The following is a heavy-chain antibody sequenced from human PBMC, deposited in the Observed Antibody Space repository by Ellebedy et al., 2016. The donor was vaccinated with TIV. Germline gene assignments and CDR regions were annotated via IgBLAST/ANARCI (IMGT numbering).Heavy chain of an antibody. CDR3: AKEPGYSSRE. CDR2: ISAIGGRT. Sequence: GESLKISCAASGFTFSSYAMSWVRQTPGKGLDWVSAISAIGGRTYYADSGKGRFTISRDNSKNTLYLQMSSLRAEDTAVYYCAKEPGYSSREWGQGTQVTVSS. D-gene: IGHD6-19*01. V-gene: IGHV3-23*01. CDR1: GFTFSSYA. J-gene: IGHJ4*02.